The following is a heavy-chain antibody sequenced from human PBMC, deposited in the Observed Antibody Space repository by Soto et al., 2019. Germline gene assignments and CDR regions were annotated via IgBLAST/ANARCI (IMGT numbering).Heavy chain of an antibody. CDR1: GGSISSGGYY. J-gene: IGHJ4*02. CDR3: ARSSTSANYFDY. CDR2: IYYSGST. V-gene: IGHV4-31*03. Sequence: QVQLQESGPGLVKPSQTLSLTCTVSGGSISSGGYYWSWIRQHPGKGLEWIGYIYYSGSTYYNPSTKRRXXIXVGXSKNQFSLKLSSVTAADTAVYYCARSSTSANYFDYWGQGTLVTVSS. D-gene: IGHD2-2*01.